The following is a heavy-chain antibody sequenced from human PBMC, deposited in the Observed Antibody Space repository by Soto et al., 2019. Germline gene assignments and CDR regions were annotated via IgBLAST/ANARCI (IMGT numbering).Heavy chain of an antibody. CDR1: GFPLSTYT. J-gene: IGHJ5*02. CDR2: ISESRSSI. Sequence: EVRLVESGGRLVKPGESLRLSCIASGFPLSTYTMHWVRQAPGRGLEWVASISESRSSIYYADSVKGRFTISRDTANNPLFLQMKRLTSAETAIYYCVRPGTQYCFWSSFVTWGQETLVTVSS. CDR3: VRPGTQYCFWSSFVT. V-gene: IGHV3-21*02. D-gene: IGHD1-26*01.